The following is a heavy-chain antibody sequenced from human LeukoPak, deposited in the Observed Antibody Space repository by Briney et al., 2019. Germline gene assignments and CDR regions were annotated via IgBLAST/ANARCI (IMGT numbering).Heavy chain of an antibody. CDR2: IWYDGSNK. CDR3: ARGMVMYSSSSFYGMDV. V-gene: IGHV3-33*01. D-gene: IGHD6-13*01. Sequence: PGGSLRLSCAASGFAFSTYVMHWVRQAPCKGLEWVAVIWYDGSNKNSADSVKGRFTISRDNSKNTLYLQMNSLRAEDTAVYYCARGMVMYSSSSFYGMDVRGQGTTVTVSS. CDR1: GFAFSTYV. J-gene: IGHJ6*02.